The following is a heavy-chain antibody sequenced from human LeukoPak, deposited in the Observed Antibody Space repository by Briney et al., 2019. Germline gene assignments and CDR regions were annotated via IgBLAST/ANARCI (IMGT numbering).Heavy chain of an antibody. V-gene: IGHV4-30-2*01. Sequence: KPSETLSLTCTVSGVSISSGHYYWSWIRQPPGKGLQWIGFIYHSGSTYYNPSLKSRVTISVDRSKNQFSLKLSSVTAADTAVYYCARATVSWSRTCYFDYWGQGTLVTVSS. D-gene: IGHD4-11*01. CDR1: GVSISSGHYY. CDR3: ARATVSWSRTCYFDY. CDR2: IYHSGST. J-gene: IGHJ4*02.